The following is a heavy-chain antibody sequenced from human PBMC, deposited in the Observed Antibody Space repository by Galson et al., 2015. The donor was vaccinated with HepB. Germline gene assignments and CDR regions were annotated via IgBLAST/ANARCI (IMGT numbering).Heavy chain of an antibody. Sequence: SVKVSCKVSGYTLTELSMHWVRQAPGQGLEWMGRINPNSGGTNYAQKFQGRVTMTRDTSISTAYMELSRLRSDDTVVYYCARMGRQQRLGAFDIWGQGTMVTVSS. CDR1: GYTLTELS. CDR2: INPNSGGT. D-gene: IGHD6-13*01. J-gene: IGHJ3*02. CDR3: ARMGRQQRLGAFDI. V-gene: IGHV1-2*05.